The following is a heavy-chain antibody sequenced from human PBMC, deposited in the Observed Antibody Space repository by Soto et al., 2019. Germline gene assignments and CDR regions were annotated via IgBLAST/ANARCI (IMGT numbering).Heavy chain of an antibody. CDR2: INSDGSST. V-gene: IGHV3-74*01. Sequence: GGSLRLSCAASGFTFSSYWMQWVRQAPGKGLVWVSRINSDGSSTTYADSVKGRFTISRDNAKKTVYLQMNSLRAEDTAVYYCARTIAAAAEGYWGQGTLVTVSS. D-gene: IGHD6-13*01. CDR3: ARTIAAAAEGY. CDR1: GFTFSSYW. J-gene: IGHJ4*02.